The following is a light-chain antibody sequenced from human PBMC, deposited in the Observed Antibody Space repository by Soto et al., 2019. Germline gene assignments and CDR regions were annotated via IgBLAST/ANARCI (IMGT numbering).Light chain of an antibody. J-gene: IGLJ1*01. CDR1: SGHSSYA. CDR2: LNSDGSH. CDR3: QTWGIVIHYV. V-gene: IGLV4-69*01. Sequence: QSVLTQSPSASASLGASVKLTCTLSSGHSSYAIAWHQQQPEKGPRYLMKLNSDGSHSKGDGIPDRFSGSSSGAERYLTISSLQSEDEADYYCQTWGIVIHYVFGTGTKLTVL.